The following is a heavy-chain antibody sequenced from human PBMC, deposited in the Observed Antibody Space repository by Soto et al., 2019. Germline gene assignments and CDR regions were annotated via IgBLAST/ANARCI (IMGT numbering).Heavy chain of an antibody. J-gene: IGHJ4*02. V-gene: IGHV1-18*01. CDR1: GYTFPSYG. CDR3: ARDVGYGLIDG. D-gene: IGHD5-18*01. CDR2: INAYNGNT. Sequence: ASVKVSCKASGYTFPSYGISWVRQAPGQGLEWMGWINAYNGNTNYAQKVQGRVTMTTDTSTSTAYMELRSLRSDDTAVYYCARDVGYGLIDGWGQGTLVTVSS.